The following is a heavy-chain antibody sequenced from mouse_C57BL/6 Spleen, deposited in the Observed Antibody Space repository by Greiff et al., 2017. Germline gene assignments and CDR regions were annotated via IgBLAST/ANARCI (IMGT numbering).Heavy chain of an antibody. V-gene: IGHV5-17*01. D-gene: IGHD2-3*01. J-gene: IGHJ1*03. CDR1: GFTFSDYG. CDR2: ISSGSSTI. Sequence: VQLQQSGGGLVKPGGSLKLSCAASGFTFSDYGMHWVRQAPEKGLEWVAYISSGSSTIYYADTVKGRFTISRDNAKNTLFLQMTSLRSEDTAMYYCARSPFDGYYFDVWGTGTTVTVSS. CDR3: ARSPFDGYYFDV.